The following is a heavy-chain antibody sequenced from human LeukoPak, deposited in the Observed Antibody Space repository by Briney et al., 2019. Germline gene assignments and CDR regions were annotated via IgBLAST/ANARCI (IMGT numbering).Heavy chain of an antibody. D-gene: IGHD2-21*01. CDR2: IYSGGST. J-gene: IGHJ6*02. Sequence: PGGSLRLSCAASGFTVSSNYMSWVCKAPGKGLERVSVIYSGGSTYYADSVKGRFTISRDNSKNTPYLQMNSLRAQDTAVYYCARGEVYCGGDCYGMDVWGQGTTVTVSS. V-gene: IGHV3-53*01. CDR1: GFTVSSNY. CDR3: ARGEVYCGGDCYGMDV.